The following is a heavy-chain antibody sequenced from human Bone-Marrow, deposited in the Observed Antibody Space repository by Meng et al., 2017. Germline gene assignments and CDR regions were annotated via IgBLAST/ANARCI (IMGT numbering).Heavy chain of an antibody. Sequence: HWVRQAPGKGLEWVSSISSSSSYIYYADSVKGRFTISRDNAKNSLYLQMNSLRAEDTAVYYCARDRAYDSSGYYYPDHYDYWGQGTLVTVSS. J-gene: IGHJ4*02. CDR3: ARDRAYDSSGYYYPDHYDY. V-gene: IGHV3-21*01. D-gene: IGHD3-22*01. CDR2: ISSSSSYI.